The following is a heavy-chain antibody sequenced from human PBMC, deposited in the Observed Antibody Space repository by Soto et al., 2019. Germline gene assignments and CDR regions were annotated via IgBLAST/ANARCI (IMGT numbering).Heavy chain of an antibody. CDR1: GYTLTELS. CDR3: ATGLDSSSDAWTTYDY. V-gene: IGHV1-24*01. D-gene: IGHD6-6*01. CDR2: FDPEDGET. J-gene: IGHJ4*02. Sequence: ASVKVSCKVSGYTLTELSMHWVRQAPGKGLEWMGGFDPEDGETIYAQKFQGRVTMTEDTSTDTAYMELSSLRSEDTAVYYCATGLDSSSDAWTTYDYWGQGTLVTSPQ.